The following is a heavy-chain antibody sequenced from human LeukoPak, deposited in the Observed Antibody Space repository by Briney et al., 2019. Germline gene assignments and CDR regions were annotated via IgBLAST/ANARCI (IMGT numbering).Heavy chain of an antibody. CDR1: GYSFTSYW. D-gene: IGHD2-2*01. CDR3: ARHRILGYCSSTSCLIAFDI. V-gene: IGHV5-10-1*01. J-gene: IGHJ3*02. CDR2: IDPSDSYT. Sequence: GESLKISCQGSGYSFTSYWISWVRQMPGKGLEWMGRIDPSDSYTNYSPSFQGHVTISADKSISTAYLQWSSLKASDTAMYYCARHRILGYCSSTSCLIAFDIWGQGTMVTVSS.